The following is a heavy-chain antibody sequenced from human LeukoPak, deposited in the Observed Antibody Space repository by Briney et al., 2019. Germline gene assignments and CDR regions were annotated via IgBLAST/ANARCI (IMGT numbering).Heavy chain of an antibody. CDR3: ARGQNYYDSSGLFDY. J-gene: IGHJ4*02. D-gene: IGHD3-22*01. V-gene: IGHV4-59*01. Sequence: SETLSLTCTVSGGSISSYYWSWIRQPPGKGLEWIGYIYYSGGTNYNPSLKSRVTISVDTSKNQFSLKLSSVTAADTAVYYCARGQNYYDSSGLFDYWGQGTLVTISS. CDR1: GGSISSYY. CDR2: IYYSGGT.